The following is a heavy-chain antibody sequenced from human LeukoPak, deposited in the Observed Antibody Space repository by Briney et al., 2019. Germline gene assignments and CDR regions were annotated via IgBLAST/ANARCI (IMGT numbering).Heavy chain of an antibody. Sequence: RASVKVSCKASGYTFTSYDINWVRQATGQGLEWMGWMNPNSGNTGYAQKFQGRVTMTRNTSISTAYVELSSLRSEDTAAYYCARGSGDTIFGVVSYGMDVWGQGTTVTVSS. D-gene: IGHD3-3*01. CDR1: GYTFTSYD. CDR3: ARGSGDTIFGVVSYGMDV. CDR2: MNPNSGNT. V-gene: IGHV1-8*01. J-gene: IGHJ6*02.